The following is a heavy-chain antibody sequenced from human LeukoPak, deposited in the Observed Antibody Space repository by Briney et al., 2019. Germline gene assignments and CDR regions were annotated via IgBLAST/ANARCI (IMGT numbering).Heavy chain of an antibody. Sequence: GGSLRLSCAASGFTFSSYSMNWVRQAPGKGLEWVSSISSSSSYIYYADSVKGRFTVSRDNAKNSLYLQMNSLRVEDTAVYYCAKEAKYYDILIGYYRSFYYFDYWGQGTLVTVSS. CDR2: ISSSSSYI. CDR1: GFTFSSYS. D-gene: IGHD3-9*01. J-gene: IGHJ4*02. CDR3: AKEAKYYDILIGYYRSFYYFDY. V-gene: IGHV3-21*04.